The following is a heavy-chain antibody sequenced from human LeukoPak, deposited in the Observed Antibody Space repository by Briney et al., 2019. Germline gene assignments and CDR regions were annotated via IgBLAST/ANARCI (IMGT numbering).Heavy chain of an antibody. CDR3: AKNGNCSSTSCYAYYGMDV. D-gene: IGHD2-2*01. CDR2: ISGSGGST. V-gene: IGHV3-23*01. CDR1: GFSFSRNA. J-gene: IGHJ6*02. Sequence: GGSLRLSCAASGFSFSRNAMTWVRQAPGKGLEWVSAISGSGGSTYYADSVKDRFTISRDNSKNTLYLQMNSLRAEDTAVYYCAKNGNCSSTSCYAYYGMDVWGQGTTVTVSS.